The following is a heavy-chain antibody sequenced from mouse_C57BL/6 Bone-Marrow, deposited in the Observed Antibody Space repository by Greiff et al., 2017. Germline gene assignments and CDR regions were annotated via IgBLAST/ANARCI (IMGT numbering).Heavy chain of an antibody. D-gene: IGHD1-1*01. CDR2: IDPEDGET. CDR1: GFNIKDYY. V-gene: IGHV14-2*01. Sequence: VQLKQSGAELVKPGASVTLSCTASGFNIKDYYIHWVKQRTEQGLEWIGRIDPEDGETKYAPKFQDKATITADTSSNTAYLQLSSLTSDDTAVYYCTRSLIYYGTNYWGQGTTLTVSS. CDR3: TRSLIYYGTNY. J-gene: IGHJ2*01.